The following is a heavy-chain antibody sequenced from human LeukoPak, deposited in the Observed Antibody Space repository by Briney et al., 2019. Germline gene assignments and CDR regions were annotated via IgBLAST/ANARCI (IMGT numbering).Heavy chain of an antibody. Sequence: QSGGSLRLSCAASGFIFSRDSMNWVRQAPGKGLEWVAYINGGGSPIYYADSVRGRFTISRDNAKNSLYLQMNSLRAEDTAVYYCVRDNPRCCGVIPSNIDDYWGQGTLVTVSS. J-gene: IGHJ4*02. V-gene: IGHV3-48*01. D-gene: IGHD2/OR15-2a*01. CDR3: VRDNPRCCGVIPSNIDDY. CDR1: GFIFSRDS. CDR2: INGGGSPI.